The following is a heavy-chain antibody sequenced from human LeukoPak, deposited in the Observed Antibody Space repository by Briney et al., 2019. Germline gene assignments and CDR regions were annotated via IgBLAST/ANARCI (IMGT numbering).Heavy chain of an antibody. CDR2: IYPGDSET. D-gene: IGHD3-3*01. CDR1: GYSFTSYW. V-gene: IGHV5-51*01. CDR3: ARHAPYYDFWSGQPNYYYYYMDV. J-gene: IGHJ6*03. Sequence: KPGESLKISCKGSGYSFTSYWIGWVRQMPGKGLEWMGIIYPGDSETRYSPSFQGQVTISADKSISTAYLQWSSLKASDTAMYYCARHAPYYDFWSGQPNYYYYYMDVWGKGTTVTVSS.